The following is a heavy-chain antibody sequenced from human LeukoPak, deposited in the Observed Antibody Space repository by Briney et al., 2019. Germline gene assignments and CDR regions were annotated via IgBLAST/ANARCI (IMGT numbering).Heavy chain of an antibody. J-gene: IGHJ6*03. D-gene: IGHD5-12*01. CDR1: GHSMNTFG. Sequence: GASVKVSCKTSGHSMNTFGITWVRQAPGQGLEWIGWMSSDNGNTNYADKFQGRVSITRDTSRTTAYMELRSLRSDDPAVYFCANVAKGRYFFYYMDVWGAGTTVTVSS. CDR3: ANVAKGRYFFYYMDV. V-gene: IGHV1-18*01. CDR2: MSSDNGNT.